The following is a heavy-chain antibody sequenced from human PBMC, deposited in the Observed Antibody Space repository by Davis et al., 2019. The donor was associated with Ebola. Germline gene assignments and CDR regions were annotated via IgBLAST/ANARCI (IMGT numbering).Heavy chain of an antibody. CDR1: GGSFSSYY. V-gene: IGHV4-39*07. J-gene: IGHJ6*03. CDR2: IYYSGST. CDR3: ARDGGGPAATLYYYYYYMDV. D-gene: IGHD2-2*01. Sequence: SETLSLTCAVYGGSFSSYYWGWIRQPPGKGLEWIGSIYYSGSTYYNPSLKSRVTISVDTSKNQFSLKLSSVTAADTAVYYCARDGGGPAATLYYYYYYMDVWGKGTTVTVSS.